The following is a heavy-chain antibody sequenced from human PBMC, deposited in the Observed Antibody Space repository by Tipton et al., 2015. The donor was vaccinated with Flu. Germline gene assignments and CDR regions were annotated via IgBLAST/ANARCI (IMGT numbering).Heavy chain of an antibody. Sequence: SLRLSCAASGFTFSSYAMSWVRQAPGKGLEWVSAISGSGGSTYYADSVKGRFTISRDNSKNTLYLQMNSLRAEDTAVYYCAKVMYYYDSSGPEPASGYFDYWGQGTLVTVSS. V-gene: IGHV3-23*01. CDR2: ISGSGGST. D-gene: IGHD3-22*01. J-gene: IGHJ4*02. CDR3: AKVMYYYDSSGPEPASGYFDY. CDR1: GFTFSSYA.